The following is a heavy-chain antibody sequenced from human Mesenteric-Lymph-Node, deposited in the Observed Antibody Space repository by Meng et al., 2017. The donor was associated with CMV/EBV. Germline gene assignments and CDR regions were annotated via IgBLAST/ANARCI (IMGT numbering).Heavy chain of an antibody. CDR3: VRESTMVLDY. Sequence: LSCAASGFTFSSYAMHWVRQAPGKGLKWVAVISYDGSQKYYADSVKGRFTISRDNSKNTLSLKMNSLRTEDTAAYYCVRESTMVLDYWGQGTLVTVSS. V-gene: IGHV3-30-3*01. D-gene: IGHD3-10*01. CDR1: GFTFSSYA. CDR2: ISYDGSQK. J-gene: IGHJ4*02.